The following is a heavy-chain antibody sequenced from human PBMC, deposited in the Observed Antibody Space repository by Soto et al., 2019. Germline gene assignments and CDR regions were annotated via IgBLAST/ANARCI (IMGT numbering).Heavy chain of an antibody. D-gene: IGHD4-4*01. J-gene: IGHJ4*02. CDR3: ARAPTVTTNYDS. CDR1: GLSVSSNY. CDR2: IYSDGST. V-gene: IGHV3-53*01. Sequence: AGGSLRLSCVASGLSVSSNYMSWVRQAPGKGLEWVSIIYSDGSTYYAGSVEGRFAVSRDNSKNTLYLQMDSLRAEDTAVYYCARAPTVTTNYDSWGQGTLVTVSS.